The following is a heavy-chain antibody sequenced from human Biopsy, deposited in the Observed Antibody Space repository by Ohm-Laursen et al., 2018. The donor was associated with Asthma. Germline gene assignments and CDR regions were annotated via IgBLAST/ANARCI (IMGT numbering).Heavy chain of an antibody. CDR3: ARVQKSPGDRWFDP. CDR1: AYTFIGYH. V-gene: IGHV1-2*06. CDR2: INPNGGAT. J-gene: IGHJ5*02. D-gene: IGHD7-27*01. Sequence: SSVKVSCNASAYTFIGYHLHWVRRAPGEGLEWMGRINPNGGATIYAQKFQGRVTMTRDTSIGTAYMELSRLTSDDTAVYYCARVQKSPGDRWFDPWGQGTLVTVSS.